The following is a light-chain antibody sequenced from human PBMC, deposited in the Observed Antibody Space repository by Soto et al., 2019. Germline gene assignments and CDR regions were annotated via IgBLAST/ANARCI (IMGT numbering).Light chain of an antibody. CDR3: QQYNGYWGT. V-gene: IGKV1-5*03. CDR2: EAS. CDR1: QSVGRL. Sequence: DIQMAQSPSTLSASVGDRVTITCRASQSVGRLLAWYQQKPGKAPNLLIYEASSLQSGVPSRFSGSGSGTEFTLTVSSLQPDDFASYYCQQYNGYWGTFGQGTKVEIK. J-gene: IGKJ1*01.